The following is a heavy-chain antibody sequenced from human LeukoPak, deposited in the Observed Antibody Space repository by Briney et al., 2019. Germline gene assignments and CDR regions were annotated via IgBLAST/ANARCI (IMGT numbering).Heavy chain of an antibody. Sequence: SETLSLTCAVSGGSISSGGYSWSWLRQPPGKGLEWVGYIYHSGSTYYNPSLKSRVTISVDRSKNQFFLKLSSVTAADTAVYYCARDTYSHWFDPWGQGTLVTVSS. D-gene: IGHD4-11*01. CDR1: GGSISSGGYS. J-gene: IGHJ5*02. CDR3: ARDTYSHWFDP. CDR2: IYHSGST. V-gene: IGHV4-30-2*01.